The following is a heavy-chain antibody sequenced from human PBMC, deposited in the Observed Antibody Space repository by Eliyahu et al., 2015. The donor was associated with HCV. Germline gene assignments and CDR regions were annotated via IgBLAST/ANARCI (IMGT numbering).Heavy chain of an antibody. CDR2: IKKDGSEE. CDR1: GXTXXNXW. D-gene: IGHD4-17*01. J-gene: IGHJ4*02. Sequence: EVKLVESGGGLXQXGGSLRLSCAASGXTXXNXWXSWVRQAPGKGLEWVANIKKDGSEEYYVDSVKGRFTISRDNVKDSLYLQMSSLRAEDTALYYCAKGPDYGDRADFFDSWGQGILVTVSS. V-gene: IGHV3-7*01. CDR3: AKGPDYGDRADFFDS.